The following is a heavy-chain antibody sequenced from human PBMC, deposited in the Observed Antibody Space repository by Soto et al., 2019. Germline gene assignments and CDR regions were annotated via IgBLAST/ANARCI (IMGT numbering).Heavy chain of an antibody. D-gene: IGHD3-22*01. J-gene: IGHJ4*02. V-gene: IGHV4-39*01. Sequence: SETLSLTCTVSGGSISSSSYYWGWIRQPPGKGLEWIGSIYYSGSTYYNPSLKSRVTISVDTSKNQFSLKLSSVTAADTAVYYCARRTAYYDSSGDHDYWGQGTLVTVSS. CDR1: GGSISSSSYY. CDR3: ARRTAYYDSSGDHDY. CDR2: IYYSGST.